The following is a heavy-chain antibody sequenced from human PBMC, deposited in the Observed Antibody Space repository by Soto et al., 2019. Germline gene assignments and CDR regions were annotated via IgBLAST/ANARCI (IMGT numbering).Heavy chain of an antibody. CDR1: GFTFSSYA. CDR3: AKVPLDYYDSSGYYEQDAFDI. V-gene: IGHV3-23*01. CDR2: ISGSGGST. D-gene: IGHD3-22*01. J-gene: IGHJ3*02. Sequence: GGSLRLSCAASGFTFSSYAMSWVRQAPGKGLEWVSAISGSGGSTYYADSVKGRFTISRDNSKNTLYLQMNSLRAEDTAVYYCAKVPLDYYDSSGYYEQDAFDIWGQGTMVTVSS.